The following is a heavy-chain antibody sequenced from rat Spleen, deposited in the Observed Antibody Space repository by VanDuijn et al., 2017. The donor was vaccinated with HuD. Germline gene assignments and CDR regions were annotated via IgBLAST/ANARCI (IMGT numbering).Heavy chain of an antibody. Sequence: EVQLVESDGGLVQPGRSLKLSCAASGFTFSDYYMAWVRQAPTKGLEWVATISYDGSSTYYRDSVKGRFTVSRDNAKSTLYLQMDSLRSEDTATYYCVTWGLDYWGQGVMVTVSS. CDR2: ISYDGSST. J-gene: IGHJ2*01. CDR1: GFTFSDYY. CDR3: VTWGLDY. D-gene: IGHD2-1*01. V-gene: IGHV5-29*01.